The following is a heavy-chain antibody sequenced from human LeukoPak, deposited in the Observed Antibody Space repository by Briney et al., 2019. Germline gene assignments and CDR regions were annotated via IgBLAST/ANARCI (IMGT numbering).Heavy chain of an antibody. D-gene: IGHD1-26*01. J-gene: IGHJ4*02. Sequence: PGGSLRLSCAASGFTFSSYAMSWFRQAPGKGREWGSAISGRGGSTYYADSVKGRFTISRDNSKTPMSMPTTSPRAEDTAVYHCAIQWELHSGFDYWGKGTLVTVSS. V-gene: IGHV3-23*01. CDR2: ISGRGGST. CDR1: GFTFSSYA. CDR3: AIQWELHSGFDY.